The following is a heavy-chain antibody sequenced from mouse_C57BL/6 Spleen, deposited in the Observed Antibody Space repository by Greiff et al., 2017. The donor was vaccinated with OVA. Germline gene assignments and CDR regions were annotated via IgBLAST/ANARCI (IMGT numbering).Heavy chain of an antibody. Sequence: EVQLQQSGPELVKPGASVKISCKASGYTFTDYYMNWVKQSHGKSLEWLGDINPNNGGTSYNQKFKGKATLTVDKSSSTAYMELRSLTSEDSAVYYCARGGQLRRFAYWGQGTLVTVSA. V-gene: IGHV1-26*01. J-gene: IGHJ3*01. CDR1: GYTFTDYY. CDR3: ARGGQLRRFAY. CDR2: INPNNGGT. D-gene: IGHD3-2*02.